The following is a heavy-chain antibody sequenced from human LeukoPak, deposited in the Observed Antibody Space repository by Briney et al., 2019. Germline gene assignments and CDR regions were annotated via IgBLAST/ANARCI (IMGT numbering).Heavy chain of an antibody. J-gene: IGHJ5*02. V-gene: IGHV1-69*05. CDR3: GRTIERVFLCRSWFDL. D-gene: IGHD2/OR15-2a*01. CDR1: GGTYSSYA. Sequence: SVKLSCKASGGTYSSYAISWVRQAPGQGLEWRGGIIPIFGTANYAQKFQGRVTITTDESTSTAYMELSGLKSKDRAVYYGGRTIERVFLCRSWFDLWGEGTLVTVSS. CDR2: IIPIFGTA.